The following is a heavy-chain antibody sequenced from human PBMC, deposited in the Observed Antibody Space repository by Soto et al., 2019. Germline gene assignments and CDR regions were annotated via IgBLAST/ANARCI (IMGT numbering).Heavy chain of an antibody. V-gene: IGHV3-53*02. J-gene: IGHJ4*02. CDR1: GFTVSSNY. CDR3: ARCHSSGSFDY. D-gene: IGHD2-15*01. Sequence: EVQLVETGGGLIQPGGSLRLSCAASGFTVSSNYMNWVRQAPGKGLEWVSVIYNSGSTYYADSVKGRFTVSRDISKNTSYRQMNSLRAEDTAVYYCARCHSSGSFDYWGQGTLVTVSS. CDR2: IYNSGST.